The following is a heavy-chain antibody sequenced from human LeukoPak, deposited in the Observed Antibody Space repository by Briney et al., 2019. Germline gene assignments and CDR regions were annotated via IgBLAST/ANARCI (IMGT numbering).Heavy chain of an antibody. D-gene: IGHD3-10*01. CDR3: ARPGYYYGMDV. V-gene: IGHV3-48*03. J-gene: IGHJ6*02. CDR2: ISSSGSSI. CDR1: GFTLSRNE. Sequence: GGSLGLSCAASGFTLSRNEMNWVRQAPGKGLEWVSYISSSGSSIYYADSVKGRFTISRDNAKNSLYLQMNSLRAEDTAVYYCARPGYYYGMDVWGQGTTVTVSS.